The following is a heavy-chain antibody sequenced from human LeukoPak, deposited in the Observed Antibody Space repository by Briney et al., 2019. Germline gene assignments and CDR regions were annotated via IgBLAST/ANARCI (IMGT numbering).Heavy chain of an antibody. Sequence: SDTLSLTCTVSGDSISTSKSYWGWIRQPPLKGLEWIGSIYYTGNTYYNASLKSRVTISVDTSKNQFSLSLTSVTAADTAVYYCARDPYSQDVDTANLPDVWGKGTTVTVSS. CDR1: GDSISTSKSY. D-gene: IGHD5-18*01. CDR2: IYYTGNT. J-gene: IGHJ6*04. CDR3: ARDPYSQDVDTANLPDV. V-gene: IGHV4-39*07.